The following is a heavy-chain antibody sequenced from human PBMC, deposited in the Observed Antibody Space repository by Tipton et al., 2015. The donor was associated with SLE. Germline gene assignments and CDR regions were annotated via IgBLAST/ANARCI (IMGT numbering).Heavy chain of an antibody. CDR3: AKDHWSDY. CDR2: IYSGGSST. D-gene: IGHD1-1*01. J-gene: IGHJ4*02. CDR1: GFTFSSYA. Sequence: SLRLSCAASGFTFSSYAMSWVRQAPGKGLEWVSVIYSGGSSTYYADSVKGRFTISRDNSKNTLYLQMNSLRAEDTAVYYCAKDHWSDYWGQGPLVTVSS. V-gene: IGHV3-23*03.